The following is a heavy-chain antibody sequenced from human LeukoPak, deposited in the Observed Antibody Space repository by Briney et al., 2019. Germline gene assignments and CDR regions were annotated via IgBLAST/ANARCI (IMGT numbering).Heavy chain of an antibody. CDR1: GGSFSGYY. D-gene: IGHD6-19*01. Sequence: SETLSLTCAVYGGSFSGYYWSWIRQPPGKGLEWIGEINHSGSTNYNPSLKGRVTISVDTSKNQFSLKLSSVTAADTAVYYCARIFRDHPYSSGWYGKRAFDYWGQGTLVTVSS. CDR3: ARIFRDHPYSSGWYGKRAFDY. V-gene: IGHV4-34*01. J-gene: IGHJ4*02. CDR2: INHSGST.